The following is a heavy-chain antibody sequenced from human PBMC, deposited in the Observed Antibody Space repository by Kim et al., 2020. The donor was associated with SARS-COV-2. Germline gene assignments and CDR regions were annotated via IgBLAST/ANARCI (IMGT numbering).Heavy chain of an antibody. CDR2: IYHSGSA. D-gene: IGHD3-10*01. CDR1: GGSISTNNW. V-gene: IGHV4-4*02. J-gene: IGHJ5*02. CDR3: AVCSVSATYRFDP. Sequence: SETLSLTCAVSGGSISTNNWWSWVRQPPGKGLELIGEIYHSGSANYNPSLKSRVTISVDKSKNQFSLSLISVTAADTAVYYCAVCSVSATYRFDPWGQGTLVTVSS.